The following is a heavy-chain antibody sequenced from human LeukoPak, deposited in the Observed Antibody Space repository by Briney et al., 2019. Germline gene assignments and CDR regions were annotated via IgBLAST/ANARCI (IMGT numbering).Heavy chain of an antibody. D-gene: IGHD1-26*01. CDR3: ARRGIVGAVDY. CDR2: IYYSGST. Sequence: SETLSLTCTVSGGSISSSSYYWGWIRQPPGKGLEWIGRIYYSGSTYYNPSLKSRVTISVDTSKNQFSLKLSSVTAADTAVYYCARRGIVGAVDYWGQGTLVTASS. J-gene: IGHJ4*02. V-gene: IGHV4-39*01. CDR1: GGSISSSSYY.